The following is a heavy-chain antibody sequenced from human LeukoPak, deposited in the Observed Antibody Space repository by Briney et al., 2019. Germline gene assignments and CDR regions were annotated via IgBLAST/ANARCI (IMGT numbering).Heavy chain of an antibody. J-gene: IGHJ6*03. CDR3: ARGSCSGGSCYVNYYYYMDV. CDR1: GGSISSDNYS. Sequence: PSETLSLTCTVSGGSISSDNYSWSWIRQPAGKGLEWIGRVYTSGSTNYNPSLKSRVTISVDTSKNQFSLKLSSVTAADTAVYYCARGSCSGGSCYVNYYYYMDVWGKGTTVTISS. V-gene: IGHV4-61*02. D-gene: IGHD2-15*01. CDR2: VYTSGST.